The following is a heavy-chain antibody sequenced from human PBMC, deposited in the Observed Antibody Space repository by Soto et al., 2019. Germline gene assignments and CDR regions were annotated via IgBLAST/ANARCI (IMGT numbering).Heavy chain of an antibody. V-gene: IGHV3-21*01. CDR1: GFTFSSYS. J-gene: IGHJ5*02. D-gene: IGHD5-18*01. CDR2: ISSSSSYI. Sequence: PGGSLRLSCAASGFTFSSYSMNWVRQAPGKGLEWVSSISSSSSYIYYADSVKGRFTISRDNAKNSLYLQMNSLRAEDTAVYYCARDTRQLWSNGPFDPWGQGTLVTVSS. CDR3: ARDTRQLWSNGPFDP.